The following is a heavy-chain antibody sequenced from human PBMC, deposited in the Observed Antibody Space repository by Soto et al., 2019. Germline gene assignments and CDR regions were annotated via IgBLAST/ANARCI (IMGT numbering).Heavy chain of an antibody. CDR3: VRSLYSSGWYGEGY. V-gene: IGHV1-69*01. CDR1: GGTFSSDA. J-gene: IGHJ4*02. D-gene: IGHD6-19*01. CDR2: IIPLFGTA. Sequence: QVQLVQSGAEVKKPGSAVKVSCKASGGTFSSDAISWVRQAPGQGLEWMGGIIPLFGTANYAQKFQGRVTITADESTSTAYMELSSVRSEDTAVYYCVRSLYSSGWYGEGYWGQGTLVTVSS.